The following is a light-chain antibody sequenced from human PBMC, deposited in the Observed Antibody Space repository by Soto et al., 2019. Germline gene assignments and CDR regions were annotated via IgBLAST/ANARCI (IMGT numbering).Light chain of an antibody. CDR1: EGVASNY. CDR3: QHYGSSPTVT. V-gene: IGKV3-20*01. J-gene: IGKJ5*01. CDR2: GAS. Sequence: ELVLSNSPGSLSLSLGDSATLFCRATEGVASNYLAWYQQKPGRAPRLLIYGASSRATGIPDRFRGSGSGTEFTLTISGLEPEDFAVYFGQHYGSSPTVTFGQGTRLEI.